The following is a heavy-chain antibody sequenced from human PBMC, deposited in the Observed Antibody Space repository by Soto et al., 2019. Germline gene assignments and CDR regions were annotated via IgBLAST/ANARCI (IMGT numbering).Heavy chain of an antibody. CDR3: TIPKYYYGSGSSFDY. V-gene: IGHV3-49*03. J-gene: IGHJ4*02. Sequence: GGSLRLSCTASGFTFGDYAMSWFRQAPGKGLEWVGFIRSKAYGGTTEYAASVKGRFTISRDDSKSIAYLQMNSLKTEDTAVYYCTIPKYYYGSGSSFDYWGQGTLVTVS. CDR1: GFTFGDYA. D-gene: IGHD3-10*01. CDR2: IRSKAYGGTT.